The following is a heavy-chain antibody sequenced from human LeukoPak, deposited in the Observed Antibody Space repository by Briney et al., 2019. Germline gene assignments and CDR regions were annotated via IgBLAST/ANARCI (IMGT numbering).Heavy chain of an antibody. Sequence: PSETLSLICTVSGDSLNTYYWSWIRQSPGKGLEWIACIFSTGSASYNPSLGSRVAISVDTSKNQFSLQLFSVIAADTAVYYCARGWQANWFDPWGQGTLVTVSS. CDR1: GDSLNTYY. D-gene: IGHD2-15*01. J-gene: IGHJ5*02. CDR3: ARGWQANWFDP. CDR2: IFSTGSA. V-gene: IGHV4-59*01.